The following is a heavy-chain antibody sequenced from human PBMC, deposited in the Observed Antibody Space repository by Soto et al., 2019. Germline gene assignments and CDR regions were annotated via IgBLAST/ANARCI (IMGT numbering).Heavy chain of an antibody. CDR2: ISKDGGEK. V-gene: IGHV3-7*03. J-gene: IGHJ6*02. CDR3: ANIDYYYDMDV. CDR1: GFTFRSYW. D-gene: IGHD3-16*02. Sequence: HLVESGGGLVQPGGSLRLSCAASGFTFRSYWMHWVRQVPGKGLEWVAKISKDGGEKNYVDSVKGRFTISRDNSKNSLYLQLSSLRAEDTAVYYCANIDYYYDMDVWGQGTTVTVSS.